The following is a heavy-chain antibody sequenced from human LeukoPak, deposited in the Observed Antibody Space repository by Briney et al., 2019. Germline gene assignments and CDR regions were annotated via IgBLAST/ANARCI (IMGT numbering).Heavy chain of an antibody. CDR2: ISSSGSTI. Sequence: GGSLRLSCAASGFTFSSYSMNWVRQAPGKGLEWVSYISSSGSTIYYADSVKGRFTISRDNAKNSLYLQMNSLRAEDTAVYYCARPSGSYPQDAFDIWGQGTMVTVSS. V-gene: IGHV3-48*04. J-gene: IGHJ3*02. CDR1: GFTFSSYS. D-gene: IGHD1-26*01. CDR3: ARPSGSYPQDAFDI.